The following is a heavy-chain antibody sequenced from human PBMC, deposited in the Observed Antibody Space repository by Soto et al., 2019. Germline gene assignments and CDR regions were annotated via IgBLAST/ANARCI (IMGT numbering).Heavy chain of an antibody. CDR3: ARGTADIVVVVAALII. D-gene: IGHD2-15*01. Sequence: QVQLVQSGAEVKKPGASVKVSCKASGYTFTSYDINWVRQATGQGLEWMGWMNPNSGNTGYAQKFQGRVTMTRNNSISTAYMELSSLRSEDTAVYYCARGTADIVVVVAALIIWGQGTLVTVSS. V-gene: IGHV1-8*01. CDR1: GYTFTSYD. J-gene: IGHJ4*02. CDR2: MNPNSGNT.